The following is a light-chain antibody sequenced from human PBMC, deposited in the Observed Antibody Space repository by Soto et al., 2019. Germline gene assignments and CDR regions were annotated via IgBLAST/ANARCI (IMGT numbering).Light chain of an antibody. Sequence: QSVLTQPRSVSGSPGQSVTISCTGTSNDVGGYNFVSWYQQHPGKVPKLFIYDVSRRPSGAPDRFSGSKSGNTASLTISGLQAEDEADYYCSSYAGSYTLVFGGGAKLTVL. CDR2: DVS. V-gene: IGLV2-11*01. J-gene: IGLJ2*01. CDR3: SSYAGSYTLV. CDR1: SNDVGGYNF.